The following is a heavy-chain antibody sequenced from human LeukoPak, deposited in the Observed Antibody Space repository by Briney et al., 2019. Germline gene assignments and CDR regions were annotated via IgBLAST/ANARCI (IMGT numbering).Heavy chain of an antibody. D-gene: IGHD3-10*01. CDR3: AKEGGDGSPIDY. Sequence: PGGSLRLFCAASGFIFSNYGMHWVRHSPDKGLEWVTFIRYDGSTQYYADSVKGRFTIYRDNSKDTLYLQRSSLRLEDTGVYYCAKEGGDGSPIDYWGQGSLVTVSS. J-gene: IGHJ4*02. CDR2: IRYDGSTQ. V-gene: IGHV3-30*02. CDR1: GFIFSNYG.